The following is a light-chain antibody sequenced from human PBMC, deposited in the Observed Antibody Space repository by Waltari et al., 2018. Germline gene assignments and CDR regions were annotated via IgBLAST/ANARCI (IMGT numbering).Light chain of an antibody. CDR2: EVS. Sequence: QSALTHPASVSGSPGQSITISCTGTRSAVGGYNYVSWYQQHPGKAPKRMIYEVSNRPSGVSNRFSGSKSGNTASLTISGLQAEDEADYYCSSYTSSSTLVFGTGTKVTVL. CDR3: SSYTSSSTLV. V-gene: IGLV2-14*01. CDR1: RSAVGGYNY. J-gene: IGLJ1*01.